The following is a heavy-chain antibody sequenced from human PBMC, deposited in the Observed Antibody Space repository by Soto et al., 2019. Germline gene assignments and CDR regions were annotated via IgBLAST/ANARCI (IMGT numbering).Heavy chain of an antibody. CDR2: IYHSGST. V-gene: IGHV4-30-2*01. CDR3: ARALSYYNGYFDY. D-gene: IGHD3-10*01. CDR1: GGSISSGGYS. Sequence: TLSLTCAVSGGSISSGGYSWSWIRQPPGKGLEWIGYIYHSGSTYYNPSLKSRVTISVDRSKNQFSLKLSSVTAADTAVYYCARALSYYNGYFDYWGQGTLVTVSS. J-gene: IGHJ4*02.